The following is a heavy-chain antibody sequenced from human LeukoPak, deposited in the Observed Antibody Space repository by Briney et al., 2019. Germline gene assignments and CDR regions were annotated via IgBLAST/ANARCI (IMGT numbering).Heavy chain of an antibody. CDR1: GGSISSYY. D-gene: IGHD6-13*01. J-gene: IGHJ4*02. Sequence: SETLSLTCTVSGGSISSYYWSWIRQPPGKGLEWIGYIYYSGSTNYNPSLKSRVTISVDTSKNQFSLKPSSVTAADTAVYYCARGGDSSSWYTKRAFDYWGQGTLVTVSS. CDR2: IYYSGST. CDR3: ARGGDSSSWYTKRAFDY. V-gene: IGHV4-59*01.